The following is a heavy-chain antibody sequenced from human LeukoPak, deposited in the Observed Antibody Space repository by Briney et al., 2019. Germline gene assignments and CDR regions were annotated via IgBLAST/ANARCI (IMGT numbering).Heavy chain of an antibody. J-gene: IGHJ5*02. Sequence: SETLSLTCTVSGGSISSGSYYWSWIRQPAGKGLEWVGRIDTSGSTNYNPSLKSRVTISVDTSKNQFSLKLSSVTAADTAVYYCARDFFSCSGGSCYPMLGWFDPWGQGTLVTVSS. D-gene: IGHD2-15*01. V-gene: IGHV4-61*02. CDR2: IDTSGST. CDR1: GGSISSGSYY. CDR3: ARDFFSCSGGSCYPMLGWFDP.